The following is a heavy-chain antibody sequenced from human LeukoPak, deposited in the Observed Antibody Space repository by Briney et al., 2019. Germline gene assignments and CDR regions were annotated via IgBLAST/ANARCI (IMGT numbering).Heavy chain of an antibody. CDR1: GGSISSYY. J-gene: IGHJ1*01. CDR2: IYHSGST. CDR3: ARHHHHGWNDI. D-gene: IGHD1-1*01. V-gene: IGHV4-59*08. Sequence: PSETLSLTCTVSGGSISSYYWSWIRQPPGKGLEWIGEIYHSGSTNYNPSLKSRVTISVDKSKNQFSLKLSSVTAADTAVYYCARHHHHGWNDIWGQGTLVTVSS.